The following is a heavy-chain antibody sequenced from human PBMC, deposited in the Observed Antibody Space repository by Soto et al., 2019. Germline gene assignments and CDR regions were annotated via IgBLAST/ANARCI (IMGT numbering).Heavy chain of an antibody. CDR1: GGSISSYY. CDR2: IYYSGST. Sequence: SETLSLTCTVSGGSISSYYWSWIRQPPGKGLVWIGYIYYSGSTNYNPSLKSRVTISVDTSKNQFSLKLSSVTAADTAVYYCARREYSGYEGYWGQGTLVTVSS. D-gene: IGHD5-12*01. J-gene: IGHJ4*02. CDR3: ARREYSGYEGY. V-gene: IGHV4-59*08.